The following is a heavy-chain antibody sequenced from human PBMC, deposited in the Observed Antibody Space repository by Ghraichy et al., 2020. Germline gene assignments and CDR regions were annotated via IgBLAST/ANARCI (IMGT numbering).Heavy chain of an antibody. CDR1: VDSMSGYY. V-gene: IGHV4-59*03. CDR3: ARGPYDNSGTAESFDV. CDR2: LSYTGST. D-gene: IGHD3-22*01. Sequence: SETLSLTCTVSVDSMSGYYWSWIRQSPGKGLEWIGYLSYTGSTDYNPSLKSRVTISGDTSKNQFSLKLSFVSAADTAIYFCARGPYDNSGTAESFDVWGQGTLLTVSS. J-gene: IGHJ3*01.